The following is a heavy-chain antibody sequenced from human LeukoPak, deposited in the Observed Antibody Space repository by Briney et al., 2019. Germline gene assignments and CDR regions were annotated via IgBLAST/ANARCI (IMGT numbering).Heavy chain of an antibody. D-gene: IGHD2-15*01. CDR2: IYSGGSP. J-gene: IGHJ6*02. CDR1: GFTLSSNY. V-gene: IGHV3-66*01. Sequence: GGSLRLSCAASGFTLSSNYMSWVRQPPGKGLAWASVIYSGGSPYYADSVKGRFTISRDNSKNTLYLQMNSLRAEDTAVYYCAREGAPPPDCSGGSCYSRGAMDVWGQGTTVTVSS. CDR3: AREGAPPPDCSGGSCYSRGAMDV.